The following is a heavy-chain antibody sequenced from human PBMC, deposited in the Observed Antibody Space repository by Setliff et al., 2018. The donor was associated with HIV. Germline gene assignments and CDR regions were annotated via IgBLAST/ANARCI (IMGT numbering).Heavy chain of an antibody. CDR2: ISAYNGNT. CDR1: GYTFTSYG. Sequence: ASVKVSCTASGYTFTSYGISWVRQAPGQGLEWMGWISAYNGNTNYAQTLQGRVTMTTDTSTSTAYMELRSLRSDDTAVYYCAREYYDFWSGYSDAFHIWGQGTMVTVSS. J-gene: IGHJ3*02. CDR3: AREYYDFWSGYSDAFHI. D-gene: IGHD3-3*01. V-gene: IGHV1-18*01.